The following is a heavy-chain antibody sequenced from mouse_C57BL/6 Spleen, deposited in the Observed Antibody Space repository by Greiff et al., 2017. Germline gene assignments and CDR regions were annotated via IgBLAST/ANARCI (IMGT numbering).Heavy chain of an antibody. V-gene: IGHV1-72*01. J-gene: IGHJ4*01. CDR2: IYPNSGGT. D-gene: IGHD2-4*01. CDR3: AGGRVNYDYGEDMDD. Sequence: QVQLQQPGAELVKPGASVKLSCKASGYTFTSYWMNWVKQRPGRGLEWIGRIYPNSGGTKYNEKFKSTATLTADKPSSTAYMPLSSLTSEDSAVYYCAGGRVNYDYGEDMDDWGQGTSVTVSS. CDR1: GYTFTSYW.